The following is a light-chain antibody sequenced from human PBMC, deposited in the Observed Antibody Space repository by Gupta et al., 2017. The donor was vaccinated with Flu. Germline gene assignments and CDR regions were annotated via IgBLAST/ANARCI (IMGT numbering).Light chain of an antibody. CDR3: QQDDDCPPIT. Sequence: EIVMTQSPDTLSVSPGDRATLSCRASQSISSSLAWYQHKPGQAPKLLVFAASTRHSGIAERFSGSGYGTDFTLTISSRESEDFAVYYCQQDDDCPPITFGRGTQVEIK. J-gene: IGKJ4*01. V-gene: IGKV3-15*01. CDR1: QSISSS. CDR2: AAS.